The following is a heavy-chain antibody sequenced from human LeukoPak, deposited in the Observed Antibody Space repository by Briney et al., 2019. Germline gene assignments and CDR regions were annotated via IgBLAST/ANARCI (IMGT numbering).Heavy chain of an antibody. Sequence: SETLSLTCTVSGGSISSSSYYWYWGWIRQPPGKGLEWIGSIYYSGSTYYNPSLKSRVTISVDTSKNQFSLKLSSVTAADTAVYYCARDNEVGYYDSSGSRYYYYYYMDVWGKGTTVTISS. CDR1: GGSISSSSYY. J-gene: IGHJ6*03. CDR2: IYYSGST. CDR3: ARDNEVGYYDSSGSRYYYYYYMDV. V-gene: IGHV4-39*07. D-gene: IGHD3-22*01.